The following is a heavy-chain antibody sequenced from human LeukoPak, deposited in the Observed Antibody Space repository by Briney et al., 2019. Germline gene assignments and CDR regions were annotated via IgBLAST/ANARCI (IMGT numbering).Heavy chain of an antibody. CDR1: GFTFSNYW. V-gene: IGHV3-74*03. CDR2: IDNAGSIT. Sequence: SGGSLRLSCAASGFTFSNYWIHWVRQAPGKGLVWVSRIDNAGSITTYADSVKGRFTISRDNAENTLYLQMNSLRVEDTAVYYCARARYSGDEIYYFDYWGQGTLVTVSS. CDR3: ARARYSGDEIYYFDY. D-gene: IGHD5-12*01. J-gene: IGHJ4*02.